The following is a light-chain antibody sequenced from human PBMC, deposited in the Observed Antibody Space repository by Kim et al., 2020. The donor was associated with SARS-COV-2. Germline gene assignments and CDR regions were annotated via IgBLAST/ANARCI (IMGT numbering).Light chain of an antibody. Sequence: ASVGDRGTITCRARQSISSWLAWYQQKTGKAPKLLIYYASSLESGVPTRFSGSGSGTEFTLTISSLQPDDFATYYCQQYNSYSPYTFGQGTKLEI. V-gene: IGKV1-5*01. CDR1: QSISSW. CDR2: YAS. J-gene: IGKJ2*01. CDR3: QQYNSYSPYT.